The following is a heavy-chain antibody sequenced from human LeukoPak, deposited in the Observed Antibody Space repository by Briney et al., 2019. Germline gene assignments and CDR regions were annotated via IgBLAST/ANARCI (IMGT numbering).Heavy chain of an antibody. CDR1: GFTFSSYG. CDR2: ILNDGSQE. D-gene: IGHD3-10*01. CDR3: AKGLQELLWFGGSAY. J-gene: IGHJ4*02. V-gene: IGHV3-33*06. Sequence: GRSLRLSCAASGFTFSSYGMHWARQAPGKGLEWVAVILNDGSQEKYADSVKGRFTISRDNSKNTLFLQMNSLRAEDTAVYYCAKGLQELLWFGGSAYWGQGTLVTVSS.